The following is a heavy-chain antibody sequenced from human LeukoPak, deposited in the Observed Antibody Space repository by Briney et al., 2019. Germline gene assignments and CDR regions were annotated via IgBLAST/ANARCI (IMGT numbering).Heavy chain of an antibody. CDR2: ISYDGSNK. CDR1: GFTFSSYA. CDR3: ARGGPIIVATIDY. D-gene: IGHD5-12*01. Sequence: QPGGSLRLSCAASGFTFSSYAMHWVRQAPGKGLEWVAVISYDGSNKYYADSVKGRFTISRDNSKNTLYLQMNSLRAEDTAVYYCARGGPIIVATIDYWGQGTLVTVSS. V-gene: IGHV3-30-3*01. J-gene: IGHJ4*02.